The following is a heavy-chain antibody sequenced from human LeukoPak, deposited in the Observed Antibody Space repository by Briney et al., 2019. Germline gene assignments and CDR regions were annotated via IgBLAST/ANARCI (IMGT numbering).Heavy chain of an antibody. CDR3: ARRRRHYGGYATFDY. CDR2: INHSGST. CDR1: GGSFSGYY. D-gene: IGHD4-17*01. Sequence: PSETLSLTCAVYGGSFSGYYWSWIRQPPGKGLEWIGEINHSGSTNYNPSLKSRVTISVDTSKNQFSLKLSSVTAADTAVYYCARRRRHYGGYATFDYWGQGTLVTVSS. V-gene: IGHV4-34*01. J-gene: IGHJ4*02.